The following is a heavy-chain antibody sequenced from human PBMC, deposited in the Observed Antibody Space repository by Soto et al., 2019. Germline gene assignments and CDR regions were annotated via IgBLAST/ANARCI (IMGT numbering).Heavy chain of an antibody. CDR2: ISGGGDTT. CDR3: AKGRGGSGSLTPRVDF. CDR1: GFTFNNYA. V-gene: IGHV3-23*01. Sequence: EVQLLESGGGLVQPGGSLRLSCAASGFTFNNYAMTWVRQAPGKGLEWVSAISGGGDTTSYADSVKGRFTVSRDGSKSTLYLQMSSRRAEDTALYYCAKGRGGSGSLTPRVDFWGQGTLGTVSS. J-gene: IGHJ4*02. D-gene: IGHD3-10*01.